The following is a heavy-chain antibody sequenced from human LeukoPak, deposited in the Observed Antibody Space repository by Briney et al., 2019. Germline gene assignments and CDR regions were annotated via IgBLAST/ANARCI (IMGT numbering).Heavy chain of an antibody. CDR1: GFTFSDYY. V-gene: IGHV3-11*04. J-gene: IGHJ4*02. CDR3: ARDKYNSGAYGDLDH. Sequence: GGSLRLSCTASGFTFSDYYMTWIRQAPGKGLEWVSYISSRGDTIYYADSVKGRFTISRDYAKNSLYLQMNSLRAGDTAVYYCARDKYNSGAYGDLDHWGQGTLVTVSS. D-gene: IGHD6-19*01. CDR2: ISSRGDTI.